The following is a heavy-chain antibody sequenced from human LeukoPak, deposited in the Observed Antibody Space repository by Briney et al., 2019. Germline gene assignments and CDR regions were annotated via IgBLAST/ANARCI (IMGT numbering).Heavy chain of an antibody. V-gene: IGHV5-51*01. Sequence: GESLKISCKGSGYSFTSYWIGWVRQMPGKGLEWMGIIYPGDSDTRYSPSFQGQVTISADKSISTAYLQWSSLKASDTAMYYCASKYYDFWSGAPEAFDIWGQGTMVTVSS. CDR3: ASKYYDFWSGAPEAFDI. J-gene: IGHJ3*02. D-gene: IGHD3-3*01. CDR2: IYPGDSDT. CDR1: GYSFTSYW.